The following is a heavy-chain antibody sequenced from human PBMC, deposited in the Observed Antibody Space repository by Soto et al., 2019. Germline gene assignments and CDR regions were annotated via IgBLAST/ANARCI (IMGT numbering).Heavy chain of an antibody. Sequence: GGSLRLSCTASGFTFSSYWMHWVRQAPGKGLVWVSRINSDGSSTSYADSVKGRFTISRDNAKNTLYLQMNSLRAEDTAVYYCARVTVTTPFDYWGQGTLVTVSS. J-gene: IGHJ4*02. CDR1: GFTFSSYW. V-gene: IGHV3-74*01. CDR3: ARVTVTTPFDY. D-gene: IGHD4-17*01. CDR2: INSDGSST.